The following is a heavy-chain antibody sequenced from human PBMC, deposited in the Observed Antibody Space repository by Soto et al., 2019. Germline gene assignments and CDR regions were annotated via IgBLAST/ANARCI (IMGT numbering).Heavy chain of an antibody. J-gene: IGHJ4*02. CDR2: IWYDGSNK. Sequence: QVQLVESGGGVVQPGRSLRLSCAASGFTFSSYGMHWVRQAPGKGLEWVAVIWYDGSNKYYADSVKGRFTISRDNSKNTLYLQMNGLRAEDTAVYYCARDSSRGYSYEFDYWGQGTLVTVSS. V-gene: IGHV3-33*01. CDR1: GFTFSSYG. CDR3: ARDSSRGYSYEFDY. D-gene: IGHD5-18*01.